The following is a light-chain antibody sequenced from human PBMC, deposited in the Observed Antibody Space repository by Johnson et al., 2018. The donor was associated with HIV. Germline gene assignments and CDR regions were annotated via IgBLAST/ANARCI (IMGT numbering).Light chain of an antibody. V-gene: IGLV1-51*02. CDR3: GTWDSSLSAGV. CDR1: SSNIGNNY. CDR2: ENN. J-gene: IGLJ1*01. Sequence: QSVLTQPPSVSAAPGQKVTISCSGSSSNIGNNYVSWYQQLPGTAPKLLIYENNKRPSGIPDRFSGSKSGTSATQGITGLQPGAEADYYCGTWDSSLSAGVFGTGTKVTVL.